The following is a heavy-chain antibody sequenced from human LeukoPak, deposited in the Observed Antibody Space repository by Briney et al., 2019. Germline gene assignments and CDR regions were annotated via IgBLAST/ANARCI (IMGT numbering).Heavy chain of an antibody. V-gene: IGHV4-61*02. CDR1: GGSISSGTYY. CDR2: IYLNESP. Sequence: SETLSLTCTVSGGSISSGTYYWSWIRQPAGKGLEWIGRIYLNESPTYSPSLQSRVTISIDTSKNQFSLQLRSVTAADTAVYYCARGHYYYGMDVWGQGTTVIVSS. J-gene: IGHJ6*02. CDR3: ARGHYYYGMDV.